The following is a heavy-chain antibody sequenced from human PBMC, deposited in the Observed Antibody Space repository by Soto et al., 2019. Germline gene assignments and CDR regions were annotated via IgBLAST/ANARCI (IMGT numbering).Heavy chain of an antibody. CDR3: ARGGPQQLNGRWVDP. CDR1: GGSFSGYY. Sequence: SETLSLTCAVYGGSFSGYYWSWIRQPPGKGLEWIGEINHSGSTNYNPSLKSRVTISVDTSKNQFSLKLSSVTAADTAVYYCARGGPQQLNGRWVDPCSLGTLVT. J-gene: IGHJ5*02. V-gene: IGHV4-34*01. CDR2: INHSGST. D-gene: IGHD6-13*01.